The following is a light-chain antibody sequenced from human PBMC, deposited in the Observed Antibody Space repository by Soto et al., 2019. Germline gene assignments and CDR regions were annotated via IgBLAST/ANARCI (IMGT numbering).Light chain of an antibody. J-gene: IGLJ1*01. CDR2: DGN. CDR1: SSVVGGYNL. CDR3: CSYAGHSTFV. V-gene: IGLV2-23*03. Sequence: QSVLTQPASVSGSPGQSITISCTGTSSVVGGYNLVSWYQQHPGKAPKVVIYDGNKRPSGISYRFSASKSGNTASLTISGLRTEDEADYYCCSYAGHSTFVFGSGTKGTVL.